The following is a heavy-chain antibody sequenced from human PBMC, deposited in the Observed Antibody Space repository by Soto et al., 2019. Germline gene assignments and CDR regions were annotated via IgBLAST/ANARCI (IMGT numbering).Heavy chain of an antibody. CDR1: GFTFSDYY. J-gene: IGHJ4*02. V-gene: IGHV3-74*01. CDR2: IHSDGSTT. CDR3: ARRGSTVTFTY. D-gene: IGHD4-17*01. Sequence: GSLRLSCAASGFTFSDYYMNWVRQAPGQGLVWVSHIHSDGSTTTYADSVKGRFTISRDNAKNTLYLQMNSLRAEDTAVYYCARRGSTVTFTYWGQGTLVTVSS.